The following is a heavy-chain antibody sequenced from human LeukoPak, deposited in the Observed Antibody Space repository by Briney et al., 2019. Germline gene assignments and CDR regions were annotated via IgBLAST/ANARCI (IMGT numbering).Heavy chain of an antibody. D-gene: IGHD3-10*01. Sequence: PSETLSLTCTVSGGSISYYYWSWIRQCPGKGLECIGYAYYSGTTNYNPSLKSRVTISVDTSRNQFSLRLSSVTAADTAVYFCARGNTVINFYYGLDVWGQGTTVTVSS. CDR3: ARGNTVINFYYGLDV. CDR2: AYYSGTT. J-gene: IGHJ6*02. CDR1: GGSISYYY. V-gene: IGHV4-59*01.